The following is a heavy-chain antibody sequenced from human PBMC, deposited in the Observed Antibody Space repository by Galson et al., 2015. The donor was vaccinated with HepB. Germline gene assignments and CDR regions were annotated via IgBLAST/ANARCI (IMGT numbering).Heavy chain of an antibody. V-gene: IGHV3-30*18. J-gene: IGHJ5*02. CDR1: GVTFSNAG. D-gene: IGHD4-11*01. CDR2: ISPDGNNK. CDR3: AKGPYSNILLSGGWFDP. Sequence: SLRLSCAASGVTFSNAGMHWVRQAPGKGLVWVASISPDGNNKLYVDSVKGRFTISRDNSKNTLFLQMNSLTGEDTAVYYCAKGPYSNILLSGGWFDPWGQGTLVTVSS.